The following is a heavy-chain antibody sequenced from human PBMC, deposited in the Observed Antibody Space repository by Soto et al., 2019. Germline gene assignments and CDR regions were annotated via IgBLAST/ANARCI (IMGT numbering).Heavy chain of an antibody. D-gene: IGHD3-3*01. CDR2: MYDSGST. J-gene: IGHJ6*03. CDR1: GGSISSYC. CDR3: ARSLLFLEWLLLPGLMDF. Sequence: SETLSLTCTVSGGSISSYCWSWIRQPPGKGLEWIGYMYDSGSTNYNPSLKSRVTISGDTSKNQFSLKLSSVSAADTAVYYCARSLLFLEWLLLPGLMDFRGKGTTVT. V-gene: IGHV4-59*08.